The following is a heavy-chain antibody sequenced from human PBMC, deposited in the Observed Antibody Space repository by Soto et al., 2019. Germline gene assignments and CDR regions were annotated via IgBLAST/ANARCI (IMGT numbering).Heavy chain of an antibody. CDR2: ISYDGINK. D-gene: IGHD2-15*01. CDR1: GITFSSYG. CDR3: ARDVSRGGSCYYPFDS. V-gene: IGHV3-30*03. J-gene: IGHJ4*02. Sequence: QVQVVESGGGVAQPGRSLRLSCAASGITFSSYGMHWVRQAPGKGLEWVAVISYDGINKYYADSVKGRFTVSRDNSKNALYLQMNSLRDEETALYYCARDVSRGGSCYYPFDSWGQGTLVTVSS.